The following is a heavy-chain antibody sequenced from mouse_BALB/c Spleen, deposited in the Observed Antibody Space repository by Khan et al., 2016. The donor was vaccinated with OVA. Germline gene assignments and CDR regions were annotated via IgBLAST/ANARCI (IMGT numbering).Heavy chain of an antibody. Sequence: QVRLQQSGAELVKPGASVKLSCKASGYTFTSYDINWVRQRPEQGLEWIGWMFPGDGSTKYNENFKGKATLTTDKSSSTAYMQLSRLTSEDSGAYVCARGGYGWFAYWGQGTLVTVSA. CDR2: MFPGDGST. CDR3: ARGGYGWFAY. J-gene: IGHJ3*01. D-gene: IGHD2-14*01. CDR1: GYTFTSYD. V-gene: IGHV1-85*01.